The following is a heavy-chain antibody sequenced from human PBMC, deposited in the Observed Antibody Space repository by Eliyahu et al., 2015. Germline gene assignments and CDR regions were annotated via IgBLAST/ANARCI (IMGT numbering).Heavy chain of an antibody. V-gene: IGHV3-11*05. CDR3: AATFQYGDEKEVGFDY. CDR1: GFTFSGYY. J-gene: IGHJ4*02. Sequence: QVQLVESGGDLVKPGGSLRLSCAASGFTFSGYYMSWIRQAPGKGXEWVSYISSSSSYTNYADSVKGRFTISRNNAKNSLYLQMNSLRAEDTAVYYCAATFQYGDEKEVGFDYWGRGTLVTVSS. D-gene: IGHD4-17*01. CDR2: ISSSSSYT.